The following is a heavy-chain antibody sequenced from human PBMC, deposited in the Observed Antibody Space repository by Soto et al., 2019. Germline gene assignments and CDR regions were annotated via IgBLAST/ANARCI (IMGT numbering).Heavy chain of an antibody. Sequence: EVQLLESGGGLVQPGGSLRLSCAASGFTFSSYAMSWVRQAPGKGLEWVSAISGSGGSTYYADSVKGRFTISRDNSKNTLCLQVNSSSAEDTAVYYCAKGVNHDYIWGSYRFLSWGQGTLVTVSS. CDR1: GFTFSSYA. CDR2: ISGSGGST. D-gene: IGHD3-16*02. V-gene: IGHV3-23*01. CDR3: AKGVNHDYIWGSYRFLS. J-gene: IGHJ1*01.